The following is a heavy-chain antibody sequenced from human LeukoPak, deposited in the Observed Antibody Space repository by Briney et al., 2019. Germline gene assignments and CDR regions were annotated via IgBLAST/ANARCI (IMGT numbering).Heavy chain of an antibody. D-gene: IGHD3-16*01. J-gene: IGHJ4*02. CDR2: IKQDGSEK. V-gene: IGHV3-7*01. CDR3: AREGEGGFDY. Sequence: GGSLRLSCAASGFTFSSYWMSWVRQAPGKGLEWVANIKQDGSEKSYVDSVEGRFTISRDNAKNSLYLQMNNLRAEDTAVYYCAREGEGGFDYWGQGTLVTVSS. CDR1: GFTFSSYW.